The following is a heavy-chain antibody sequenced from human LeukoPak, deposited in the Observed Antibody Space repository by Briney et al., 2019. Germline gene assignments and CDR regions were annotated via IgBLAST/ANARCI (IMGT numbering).Heavy chain of an antibody. J-gene: IGHJ6*02. Sequence: GGSLRLSCAASGFTFSSYAMSWVRQAPGKGLEWVSAISGSGGSTYYADSVKGRFTISRDNSKNTLYLQMNSLRAEDTAVYYCAKDRERWGAITMVRGPRAYGMDVWGQGTTVTVPS. CDR3: AKDRERWGAITMVRGPRAYGMDV. CDR1: GFTFSSYA. V-gene: IGHV3-23*01. D-gene: IGHD3-10*01. CDR2: ISGSGGST.